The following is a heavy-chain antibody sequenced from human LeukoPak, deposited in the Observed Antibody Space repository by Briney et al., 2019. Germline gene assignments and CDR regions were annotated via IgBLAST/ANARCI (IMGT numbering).Heavy chain of an antibody. CDR2: IRSKANSYAT. V-gene: IGHV3-73*01. Sequence: GGSLKLSCAASGFTFSGSAMHWVRQASGKGLEWVGRIRSKANSYATAYAASVKSRFTISRDDSKNTAYLQMNSLKTEDTAVYYSLVVVAATPYWGQGTLVTVSS. CDR1: GFTFSGSA. D-gene: IGHD2-15*01. CDR3: LVVVAATPY. J-gene: IGHJ4*02.